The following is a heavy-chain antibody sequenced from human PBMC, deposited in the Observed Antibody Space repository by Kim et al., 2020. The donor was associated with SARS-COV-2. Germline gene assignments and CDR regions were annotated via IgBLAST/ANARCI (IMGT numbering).Heavy chain of an antibody. J-gene: IGHJ6*02. CDR2: GYPTGST. CDR3: ARTMNPHYYYYGLGV. Sequence: SETLSLTCSVSGGSISAYYWSWIRQPPGKGLEWVGYGYPTGSTNYNPSLRSRVTMSLDTSKNQFSLRLNSVTAADTAVYYCARTMNPHYYYYGLGVWSQGTTVTVSS. CDR1: GGSISAYY. V-gene: IGHV4-4*08.